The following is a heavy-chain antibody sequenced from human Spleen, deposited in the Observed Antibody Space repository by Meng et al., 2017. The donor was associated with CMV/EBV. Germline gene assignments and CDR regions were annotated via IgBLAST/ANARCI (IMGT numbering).Heavy chain of an antibody. CDR3: AREEHGEVRGVGYDY. CDR1: GTGSSSNW. CDR2: NNHSERN. D-gene: IGHD3-10*01. J-gene: IGHJ4*02. V-gene: IGHV4-4*02. Sequence: GTGSSSNWVRWGRQQPGEGMEWIRENNHSERNNYNPTLKSRVNISVDKSKNQFSLKLTVVTAADTAVYYCAREEHGEVRGVGYDYWGQGTLVTVSS.